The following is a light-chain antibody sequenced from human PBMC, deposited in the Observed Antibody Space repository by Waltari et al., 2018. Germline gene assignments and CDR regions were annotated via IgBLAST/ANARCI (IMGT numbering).Light chain of an antibody. CDR2: DDS. Sequence: YFITQPPSVSVAPGETARITCGGDNIGSKSVHWYQQKPGQAPVLVVYDDSDRPSGTPERFSGSNSGNTATLTISWVEAGDEADYYCQVWDSGSDRVVFGGGTKLTVL. CDR1: NIGSKS. V-gene: IGLV3-21*02. J-gene: IGLJ2*01. CDR3: QVWDSGSDRVV.